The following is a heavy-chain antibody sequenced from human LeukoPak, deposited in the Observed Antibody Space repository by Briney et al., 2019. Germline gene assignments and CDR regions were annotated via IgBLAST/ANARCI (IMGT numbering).Heavy chain of an antibody. J-gene: IGHJ5*02. CDR3: ARHGYSSGSLAWFDP. CDR2: IYYSGST. Sequence: SETLSLTCTVAGGSISSYYWSWNRQPPGKGLEWIGYIYYSGSTNYNPSLKSRVTISVDTSKNQFSLKLSSVTAADTAVYYCARHGYSSGSLAWFDPWGQGTQVTVSS. D-gene: IGHD6-19*01. CDR1: GGSISSYY. V-gene: IGHV4-59*01.